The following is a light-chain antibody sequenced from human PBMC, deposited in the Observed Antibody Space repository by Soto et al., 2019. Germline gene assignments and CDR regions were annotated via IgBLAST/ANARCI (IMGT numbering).Light chain of an antibody. Sequence: SALTQPPSASGSPGQSVTISCIGTSSDVGAYNYVSWYQQHPGKVPKLMIYEVSKRPSGVPDRFSASKSGNTASLTVSGLQAEDEADYYCSSHGGSNNFYVFGTGTKVTVL. CDR1: SSDVGAYNY. CDR3: SSHGGSNNFYV. J-gene: IGLJ1*01. CDR2: EVS. V-gene: IGLV2-8*01.